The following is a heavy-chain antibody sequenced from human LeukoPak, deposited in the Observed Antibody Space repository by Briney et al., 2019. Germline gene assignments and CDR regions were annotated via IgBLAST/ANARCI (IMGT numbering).Heavy chain of an antibody. CDR1: GFTFGPYT. V-gene: IGHV3-48*01. Sequence: GGSLRLSCAASGFTFGPYTMNWVRQAPGKGLEWVSFISSSGKDIYYADSVKGRFTISRDNANNSMYLQMNSLRAEDTALYYCAKAGPRDYGGNSGVIDYYYYGMDVWGQGTTVTVSS. D-gene: IGHD4-23*01. CDR2: ISSSGKDI. CDR3: AKAGPRDYGGNSGVIDYYYYGMDV. J-gene: IGHJ6*02.